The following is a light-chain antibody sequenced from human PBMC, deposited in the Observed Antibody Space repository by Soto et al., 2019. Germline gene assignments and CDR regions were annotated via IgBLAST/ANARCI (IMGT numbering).Light chain of an antibody. V-gene: IGKV3-20*01. CDR3: QQYGSSPLT. Sequence: EIVLTRSPCTLSLSPGERATLSCISSQSVSSSYLAWYQQKPGQAPRLLIYGASSRATGIPDRFSGSGSGTDFTLTISRLEPEDFAVYYCQQYGSSPLTFGGGTKV. J-gene: IGKJ4*01. CDR2: GAS. CDR1: QSVSSSY.